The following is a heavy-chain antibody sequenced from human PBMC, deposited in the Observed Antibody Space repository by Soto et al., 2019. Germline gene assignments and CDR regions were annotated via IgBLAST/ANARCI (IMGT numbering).Heavy chain of an antibody. CDR1: GYTFTGYY. D-gene: IGHD3-3*02. J-gene: IGHJ5*02. V-gene: IGHV1-2*02. Sequence: ASVKVSCKASGYTFTGYYMHWVRQAPGQGLEWMGWINPNSGGTNYAQKFQGRVTMTRDTSISTAYMELSRLRSDDTAVYYCARAGSDTVDIFGVVITPHWFDPWGQGTLVPVYS. CDR3: ARAGSDTVDIFGVVITPHWFDP. CDR2: INPNSGGT.